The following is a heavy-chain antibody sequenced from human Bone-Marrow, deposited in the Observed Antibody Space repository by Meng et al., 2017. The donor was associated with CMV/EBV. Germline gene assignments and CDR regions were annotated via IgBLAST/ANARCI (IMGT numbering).Heavy chain of an antibody. CDR2: IEFDVNT. CDR1: GASLSSF. J-gene: IGHJ5*02. CDR3: TRRRKQGGFDP. V-gene: IGHV4-39*01. Sequence: LSLTCAMSGASLSSFWTWVRQPPGKELEWIGTIEFDVNTFYNPSLKSRVTMSVDTSKNKFSLQLRSVTAADTAVYYCTRRRKQGGFDPWGQRTLVTVSS.